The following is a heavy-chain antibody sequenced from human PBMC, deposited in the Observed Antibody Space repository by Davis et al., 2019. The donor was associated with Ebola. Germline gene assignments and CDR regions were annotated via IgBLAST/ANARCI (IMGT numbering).Heavy chain of an antibody. V-gene: IGHV1-69*13. CDR1: VGTFPSYA. Sequence: SSVKVSRMASVGTFPSYAISWVRQAPGQGREWMGGIIPLFGTANYAQKFQERVTITADESTSTSYIELNSLRSDDTAVYYCSRGDGGDSSGFQSWFDPWGQGTLVTVSS. CDR2: IIPLFGTA. CDR3: SRGDGGDSSGFQSWFDP. J-gene: IGHJ5*02. D-gene: IGHD3-22*01.